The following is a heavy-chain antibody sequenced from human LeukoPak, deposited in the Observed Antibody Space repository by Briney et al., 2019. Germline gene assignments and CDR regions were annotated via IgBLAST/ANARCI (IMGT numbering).Heavy chain of an antibody. Sequence: SETLSLTCTVSGGSISSSSYYWGWIRQPPGKGLEWIGSIYYSGSTYYNPSLKSRVTISVDTSKNQFSLKLSSVTAADTAVYYCARRAGDGYNERPFDYWGQGTLVTVSS. V-gene: IGHV4-39*07. J-gene: IGHJ4*02. CDR3: ARRAGDGYNERPFDY. CDR2: IYYSGST. D-gene: IGHD5-24*01. CDR1: GGSISSSSYY.